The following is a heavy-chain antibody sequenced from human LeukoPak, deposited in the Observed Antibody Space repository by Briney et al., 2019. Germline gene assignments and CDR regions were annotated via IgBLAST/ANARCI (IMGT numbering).Heavy chain of an antibody. J-gene: IGHJ6*02. D-gene: IGHD2-2*01. CDR3: AREKVRQSGMDV. CDR1: GYTFTGYY. Sequence: ASVKVSCKASGYTFTGYYMHWVRRPPGQGLEWMGRINPNSGGTNYAQKFQGRVTMTRDTSISTAYMELSRLRSDDTAVYYCAREKVRQSGMDVWGQGTTVTVSS. V-gene: IGHV1-2*06. CDR2: INPNSGGT.